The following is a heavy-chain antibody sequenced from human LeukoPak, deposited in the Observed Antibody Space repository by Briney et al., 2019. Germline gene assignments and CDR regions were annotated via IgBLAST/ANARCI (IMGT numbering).Heavy chain of an antibody. J-gene: IGHJ4*02. CDR2: ITSNGGGT. CDR1: GLTFSGYD. D-gene: IGHD3-3*01. V-gene: IGHV3-64D*06. Sequence: GGSLRLSCSASGLTFSGYDMHWVRQAPGKGLEYVSAITSNGGGTYYADSVKGRFTISRDNSKNTLSLQMSSLRADDTAAYYCAKVGFATYDYWGQGTLVTVSS. CDR3: AKVGFATYDY.